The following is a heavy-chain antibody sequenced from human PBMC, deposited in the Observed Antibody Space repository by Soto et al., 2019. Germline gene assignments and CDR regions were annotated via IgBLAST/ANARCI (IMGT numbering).Heavy chain of an antibody. CDR1: GGTFSSYA. CDR3: ARVLSYYGSGSQGWFDP. D-gene: IGHD3-10*01. J-gene: IGHJ5*02. Sequence: QVQLVQSGAEVTKPGSSVKVSCKASGGTFSSYAISWVRQAPGQGLEWMGGIIPIFGTANYAQKFQGRVTITADESTSTAYMELSSLRSEDTAVYYCARVLSYYGSGSQGWFDPWGQGTLVTVSS. V-gene: IGHV1-69*01. CDR2: IIPIFGTA.